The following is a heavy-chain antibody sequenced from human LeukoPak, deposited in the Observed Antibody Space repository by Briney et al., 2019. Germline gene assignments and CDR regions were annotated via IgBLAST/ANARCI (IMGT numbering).Heavy chain of an antibody. CDR1: GYTFTSYY. J-gene: IGHJ4*02. D-gene: IGHD6-19*01. CDR3: AGDNSSGWFDY. V-gene: IGHV1-46*01. CDR2: INPSGGST. Sequence: ASVKVSCKASGYTFTSYYMHWVRQAPGQGLEWMGIINPSGGSTSYAQKFQGRVTMTRDTSTSTVYMELSSLRSEDTAVYHCAGDNSSGWFDYWGQGTLVTVSS.